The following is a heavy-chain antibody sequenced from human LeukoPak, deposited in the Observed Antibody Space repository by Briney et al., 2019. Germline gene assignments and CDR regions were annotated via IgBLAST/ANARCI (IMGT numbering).Heavy chain of an antibody. Sequence: SVKVSCKASRGTFSSYAINWVRQAPGQGLEWMGGIIPIFGTANYAQKFQGRVKITADESTSTAYMELSSLRSDDTAVYYCARDRRGRYCSSISCYLGCFDPWGQGTLVTVSS. CDR1: RGTFSSYA. V-gene: IGHV1-69*13. J-gene: IGHJ5*02. D-gene: IGHD2-2*01. CDR2: IIPIFGTA. CDR3: ARDRRGRYCSSISCYLGCFDP.